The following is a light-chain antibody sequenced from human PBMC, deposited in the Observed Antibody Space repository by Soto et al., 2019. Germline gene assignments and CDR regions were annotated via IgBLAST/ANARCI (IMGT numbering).Light chain of an antibody. V-gene: IGKV3-11*01. CDR2: GAS. J-gene: IGKJ5*01. Sequence: EIVLTQSPATLSLSPGERATLSCRASQSVSSYLAWYQQKPGRAPRLLFYGASNRATGIPARFSGSGSGTDFTLTISSLEPEDFAVYYCQHRSNWPITFGQGTRLEIK. CDR1: QSVSSY. CDR3: QHRSNWPIT.